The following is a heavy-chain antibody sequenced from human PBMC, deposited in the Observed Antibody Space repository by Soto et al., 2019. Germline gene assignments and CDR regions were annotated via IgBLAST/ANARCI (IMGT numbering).Heavy chain of an antibody. CDR2: INAGNGNT. D-gene: IGHD6-13*01. CDR1: GYTFTSYA. V-gene: IGHV1-3*01. Sequence: ASVKVSCEASGYTFTSYAMHWVRQAPGQRLEWMGWINAGNGNTKYSQKFQGRVTITRDTSASTAYMELSSLRSEDTAVYYCARGGPYSSSWYRVEAFDIWGQGTMVTVSS. J-gene: IGHJ3*02. CDR3: ARGGPYSSSWYRVEAFDI.